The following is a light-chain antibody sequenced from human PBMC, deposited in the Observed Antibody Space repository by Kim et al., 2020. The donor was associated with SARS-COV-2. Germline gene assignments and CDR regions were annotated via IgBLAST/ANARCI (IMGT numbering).Light chain of an antibody. CDR1: QSVSSW. Sequence: DIQMTQSPSTLSASVGDRVTITCRASQSVSSWLAWYQQKPGKAPNLLIYKTSSLESGVPSRFSGSGSGTEFTLTISSLQPDDFATYDCQHYDSFSYTFGQGTKLEI. CDR3: QHYDSFSYT. J-gene: IGKJ2*01. CDR2: KTS. V-gene: IGKV1-5*03.